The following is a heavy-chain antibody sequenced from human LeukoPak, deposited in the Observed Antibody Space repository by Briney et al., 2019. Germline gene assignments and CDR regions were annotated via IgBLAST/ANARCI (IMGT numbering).Heavy chain of an antibody. CDR3: ARDPATYYDFWSGYSAGGSASYYFDY. Sequence: SETLSLTCTVSGGSISSGSYYWSWIRQPAGKGLEWIGRIYTSGSTNYNPSLKSRVTISVDTSKNQFSLKLSSVTAADTAVYYCARDPATYYDFWSGYSAGGSASYYFDYWGQGTLVTVSS. D-gene: IGHD3-3*01. J-gene: IGHJ4*02. V-gene: IGHV4-61*02. CDR2: IYTSGST. CDR1: GGSISSGSYY.